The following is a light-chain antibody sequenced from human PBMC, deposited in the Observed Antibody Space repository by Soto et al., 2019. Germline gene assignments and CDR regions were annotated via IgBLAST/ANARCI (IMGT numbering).Light chain of an antibody. J-gene: IGKJ3*01. Sequence: EIVLTPSPGTLSLSPGERATLSCRASQSFSSRYLAWYQQKPGQAPRLLLYGASSRAIGIPDRFSGSGSGTYFTLTISSLEPEDFAVYYCHHCGSALFTFGPLTKVDVK. CDR3: HHCGSALFT. CDR1: QSFSSRY. CDR2: GAS. V-gene: IGKV3-20*01.